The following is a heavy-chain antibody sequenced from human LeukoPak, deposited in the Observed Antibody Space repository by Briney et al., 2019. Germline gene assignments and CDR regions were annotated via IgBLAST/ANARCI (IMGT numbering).Heavy chain of an antibody. D-gene: IGHD3-3*01. CDR2: MNPNSGNT. V-gene: IGHV1-8*01. Sequence: ASVKVSCKASGYTFTSYDINWVRQATGQGLEWMGWMNPNSGNTGYAQKFQGRVTMTRNTSISTAYMELSRLRSDDTAVYYCATITIFGVVIHDYWGQGTLVTVSS. CDR3: ATITIFGVVIHDY. J-gene: IGHJ4*02. CDR1: GYTFTSYD.